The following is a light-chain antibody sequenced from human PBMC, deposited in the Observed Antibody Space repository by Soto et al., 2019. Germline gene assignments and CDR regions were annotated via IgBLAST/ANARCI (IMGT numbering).Light chain of an antibody. CDR1: SIDVGSFNY. V-gene: IGLV2-11*01. CDR3: CSYAGSPYV. J-gene: IGLJ1*01. Sequence: QSALTQPRSVSRSPGQSVAISCTGTSIDVGSFNYVSWYQQHPDKAPKLMIYDVTKRPSGVPDRFSGSKSGNTASLTISGLQAEDEADYYCCSYAGSPYVFGTGTKVTV. CDR2: DVT.